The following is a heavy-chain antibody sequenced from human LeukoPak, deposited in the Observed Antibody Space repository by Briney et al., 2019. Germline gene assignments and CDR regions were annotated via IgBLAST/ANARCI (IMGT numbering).Heavy chain of an antibody. D-gene: IGHD2-15*01. J-gene: IGHJ5*02. CDR1: GGSISSGDYY. CDR2: IYYSGST. Sequence: PSETLSLTCTVSGGSISSGDYYWSWIRQPPGKGLEWIGYIYYSGSTYYNPSLKSRVTISVDTSKNQFSLKLSSVTAADTAVYYCARDGGWNWFDPWGQGTLVTVSS. V-gene: IGHV4-30-4*08. CDR3: ARDGGWNWFDP.